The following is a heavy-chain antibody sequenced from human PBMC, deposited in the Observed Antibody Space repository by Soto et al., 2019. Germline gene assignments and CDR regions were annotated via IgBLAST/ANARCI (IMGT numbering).Heavy chain of an antibody. Sequence: SETLSLTCAVYGGSFSGYYWTWIRQSPGKGLEWIGQISYSGSTNYNPSLKSRVFISIGTSNNQFFLELTSVTAADTAVYYCARFYGSGSYLEYWGQGTLVTVS. J-gene: IGHJ4*02. V-gene: IGHV4-34*01. CDR3: ARFYGSGSYLEY. CDR2: ISYSGST. CDR1: GGSFSGYY. D-gene: IGHD3-10*01.